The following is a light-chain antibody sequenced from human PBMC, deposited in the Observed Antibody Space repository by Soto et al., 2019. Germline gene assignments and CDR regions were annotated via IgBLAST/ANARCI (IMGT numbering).Light chain of an antibody. CDR3: QQDIAPHPFT. V-gene: IGKV3-20*01. Sequence: EIVLTQSPGTLSLSPGQRATLSCRASQSVGTYLAWYQQKPGQPPRLLISVASSRATGIPDRFSGSGSGTEFTLTIISVEAEDFAVYYCQQDIAPHPFTFGQGARLDIK. CDR1: QSVGTY. J-gene: IGKJ5*01. CDR2: VAS.